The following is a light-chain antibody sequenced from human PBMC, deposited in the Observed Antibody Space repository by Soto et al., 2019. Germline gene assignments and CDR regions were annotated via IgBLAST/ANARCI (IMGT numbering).Light chain of an antibody. CDR3: QQSDSTPPLT. Sequence: DIQMTQSPSSLSASVGDRVTITCRASQSISSYLNWYQQKPGKAPKLLIYAASSLQSGVPSRFSGSGSGTDFTLTISSLQPEDFATYYCQQSDSTPPLTFGGGTNVEIK. CDR1: QSISSY. CDR2: AAS. J-gene: IGKJ4*01. V-gene: IGKV1-39*01.